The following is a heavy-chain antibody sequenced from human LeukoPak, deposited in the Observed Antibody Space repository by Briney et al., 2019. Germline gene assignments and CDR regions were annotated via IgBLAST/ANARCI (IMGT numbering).Heavy chain of an antibody. CDR1: GGSISSGGYS. Sequence: PSQTLSLTCAVSGGSISSGGYSWSWIRQPPGKGLEWIGYIYHSGSTYYNPSLKSRVTISVDRSKNQFSLKLSSVTAADTAVYYCARDTAEDGYVDYWGQGTLVTVSS. CDR3: ARDTAEDGYVDY. CDR2: IYHSGST. D-gene: IGHD5-18*01. V-gene: IGHV4-30-2*01. J-gene: IGHJ4*02.